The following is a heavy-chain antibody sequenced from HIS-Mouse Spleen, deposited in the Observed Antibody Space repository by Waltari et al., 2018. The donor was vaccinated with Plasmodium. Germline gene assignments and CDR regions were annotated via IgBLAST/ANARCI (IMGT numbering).Heavy chain of an antibody. J-gene: IGHJ3*02. V-gene: IGHV3-15*01. CDR1: VITFGNAG. CDR3: TTGLGAFDI. Sequence: EVQLVESGGGLVKPGGSLRLSCAASVITFGNAGLGWVRQAPGKGLEWVGRIKSKTDGGTTDYAAPVKGRFTISRDDSKNTLYLQMNSLKTEDTAVYYCTTGLGAFDIWGQGTMVTVSS. CDR2: IKSKTDGGTT.